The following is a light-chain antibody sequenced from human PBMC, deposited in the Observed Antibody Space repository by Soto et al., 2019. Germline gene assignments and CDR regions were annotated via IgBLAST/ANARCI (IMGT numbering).Light chain of an antibody. CDR3: SSYSSSSTHVV. CDR1: STDVGDFNY. CDR2: DVT. Sequence: QSALTQPASVSGSPGRSVTISCTGTSTDVGDFNYVSWYQHLPGRAHKLIIYDVTNRPSGISYRFSASKSGRTASLTISAPPAEDEADYYCSSYSSSSTHVVFGGGTQLTVL. J-gene: IGLJ2*01. V-gene: IGLV2-14*03.